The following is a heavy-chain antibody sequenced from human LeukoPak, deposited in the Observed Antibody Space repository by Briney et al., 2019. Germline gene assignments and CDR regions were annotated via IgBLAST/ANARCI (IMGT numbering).Heavy chain of an antibody. D-gene: IGHD6-19*01. J-gene: IGHJ4*02. CDR1: GFTVSSNY. CDR2: IYSGGST. CDR3: ASSQAYSSGWCFDY. Sequence: GGSLRLSCAASGFTVSSNYMSWVRQAPGKGLEWVSVIYSGGSTYYADSVKGRFTISRDNSKNTLYLQMNSLRAEDTAVYYCASSQAYSSGWCFDYWGQGTLVTVSS. V-gene: IGHV3-53*01.